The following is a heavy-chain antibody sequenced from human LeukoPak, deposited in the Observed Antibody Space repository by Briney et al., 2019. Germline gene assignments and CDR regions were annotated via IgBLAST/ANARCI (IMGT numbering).Heavy chain of an antibody. CDR3: ARGLPAVAGLDAFDI. V-gene: IGHV1-2*02. CDR2: ITPHSGGT. D-gene: IGHD6-19*01. CDR1: GNTLTEFS. J-gene: IGHJ3*02. Sequence: ASVKVSCKLSGNTLTEFSMHWVRQAPGQGLEWMGWITPHSGGTNYAQKFQGRVTMTRDTSISTAYMELRRLTSDDTAVYYCARGLPAVAGLDAFDIWGQGTMVTVSS.